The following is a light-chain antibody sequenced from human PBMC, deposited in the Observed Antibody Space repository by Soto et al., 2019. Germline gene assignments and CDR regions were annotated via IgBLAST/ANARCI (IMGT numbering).Light chain of an antibody. J-gene: IGKJ1*01. CDR2: DAS. CDR3: LHDYNYPRT. Sequence: AIQMTQSPSSLSASVGDRVTMTCRASQGINNELAWYQQKPGKVPKLLIYDASNLHSGVPSRFSGSGSGTDFAITISSLQPEDVATYFCLHDYNYPRTFGQGTKVE. V-gene: IGKV1-6*01. CDR1: QGINNE.